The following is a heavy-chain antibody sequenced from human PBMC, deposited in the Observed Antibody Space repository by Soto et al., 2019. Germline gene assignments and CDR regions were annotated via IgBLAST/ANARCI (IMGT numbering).Heavy chain of an antibody. D-gene: IGHD3-10*01. J-gene: IGHJ3*02. CDR3: AHSHRFITLVRGENAFDI. V-gene: IGHV2-5*02. CDR1: GVSLNTRGVG. CDR2: IYWDDDK. Sequence: SGPTLVKPTQTLTLTCTFSGVSLNTRGVGVGWIRQPPGKALEWLALIYWDDDKRYSPSLNSRLTITKDIPKNQVVLTVTNMDPVDTATYYCAHSHRFITLVRGENAFDIWGQGTMVTVSS.